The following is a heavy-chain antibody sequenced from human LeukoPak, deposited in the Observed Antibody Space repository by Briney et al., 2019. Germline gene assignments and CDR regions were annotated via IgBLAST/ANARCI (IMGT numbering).Heavy chain of an antibody. CDR1: GYTFTQFG. J-gene: IGHJ4*02. Sequence: GGSLRLSCAAPGYTFTQFGMHWVRQAPGKGLEWVAFIRFNGTTKVYGDSVEGRFTISRDNSRNTLFLQMNRLTVEDTAIYYCAVTTRGYWGQGTLVTVSS. D-gene: IGHD1-1*01. V-gene: IGHV3-30*02. CDR2: IRFNGTTK. CDR3: AVTTRGY.